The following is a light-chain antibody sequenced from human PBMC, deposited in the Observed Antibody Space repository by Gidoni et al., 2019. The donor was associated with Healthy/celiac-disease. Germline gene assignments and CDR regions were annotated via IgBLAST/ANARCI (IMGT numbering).Light chain of an antibody. J-gene: IGKJ1*01. CDR1: QSISSW. V-gene: IGKV1-5*03. CDR3: QQYNSYSGT. Sequence: DIQMTQSPSTLSASGGDRVTITCRASQSISSWLAWYQQKPGKAPKLLIYKASSLDSGVPSRFSGSGSGTEFTLTISSLQPDDFATYYCQQYNSYSGTFGQGTKVEIK. CDR2: KAS.